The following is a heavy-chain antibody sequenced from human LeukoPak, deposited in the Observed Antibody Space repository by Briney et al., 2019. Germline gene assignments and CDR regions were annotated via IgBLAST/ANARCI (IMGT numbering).Heavy chain of an antibody. D-gene: IGHD3-10*01. J-gene: IGHJ4*02. CDR3: ARLYGSGSYYRH. CDR1: GGSFSGNY. V-gene: IGHV4-34*01. CDR2: VNHSGST. Sequence: PSETLSLTCAVYGGSFSGNYWSWIRQPPGKGLDWTGEVNHSGSTSYNPSLKSRVTISVDTSKNQFSLKLSSVTAADTAVYYCARLYGSGSYYRHWGQGALVTVSS.